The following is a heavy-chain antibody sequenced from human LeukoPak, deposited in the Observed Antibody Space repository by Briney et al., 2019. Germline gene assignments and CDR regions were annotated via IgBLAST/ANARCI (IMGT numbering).Heavy chain of an antibody. J-gene: IGHJ6*03. Sequence: ASVKVSCKASGYTFTSYDINWVRQATGQGLEWMGWMNPNSGNTGYAQKFQGRVTMTRNTSISTAYMELSSLRSEDTAVYYCARGAKRRAARVSYYYYYMDVWGKGATVTVSS. CDR2: MNPNSGNT. CDR1: GYTFTSYD. CDR3: ARGAKRRAARVSYYYYYMDV. D-gene: IGHD6-6*01. V-gene: IGHV1-8*01.